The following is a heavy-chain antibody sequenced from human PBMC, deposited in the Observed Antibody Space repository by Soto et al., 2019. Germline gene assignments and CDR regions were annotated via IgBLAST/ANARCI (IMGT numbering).Heavy chain of an antibody. V-gene: IGHV3-64D*08. CDR3: VKGTDIVVVPAAYTYYYYYGMYV. CDR2: ISSNGGST. D-gene: IGHD2-2*01. J-gene: IGHJ6*02. Sequence: PGGSLRLSCSASGFTFSSYAMHWVRQAPGKGLEYVSAISSNGGSTYYADSVKGRFTISRDNSKNTLYLQMSSLRAEDTAVYYCVKGTDIVVVPAAYTYYYYYGMYVWGQGTTVTVSS. CDR1: GFTFSSYA.